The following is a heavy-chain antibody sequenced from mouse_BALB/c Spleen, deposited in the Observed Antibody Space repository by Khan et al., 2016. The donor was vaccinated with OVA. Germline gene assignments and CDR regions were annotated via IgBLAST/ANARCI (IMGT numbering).Heavy chain of an antibody. CDR1: GYTFTTYW. CDR2: INPTSGYT. V-gene: IGHV1-7*01. Sequence: QVRLQQSGAELAKPGASVKMSCKASGYTFTTYWMHWVKQRPGRGLEWIGYINPTSGYTDYNEKFKDRAILSADKSSSTAYMQLSSLTSEDSAVYYCTRDRIDYWGQGTTLTVSS. CDR3: TRDRIDY. J-gene: IGHJ2*01.